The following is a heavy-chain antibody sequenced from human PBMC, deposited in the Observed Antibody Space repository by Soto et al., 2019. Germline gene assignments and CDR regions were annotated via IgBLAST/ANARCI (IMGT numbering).Heavy chain of an antibody. CDR2: IEPSDSYT. D-gene: IGHD6-6*01. J-gene: IGHJ4*02. CDR1: GYSFTSYC. CDR3: ARRRYSSSSGHYFDY. V-gene: IGHV5-10-1*01. Sequence: RESLKISPKGSGYSFTSYCISCVRHMPQKGLEWMGRIEPSDSYTNYGPSFQGRVTISADKSISTAYLQWSSLKASDTAMYYCARRRYSSSSGHYFDYWGQGTLVTVSS.